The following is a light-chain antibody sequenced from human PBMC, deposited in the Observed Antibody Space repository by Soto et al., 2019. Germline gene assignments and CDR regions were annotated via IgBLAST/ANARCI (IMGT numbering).Light chain of an antibody. Sequence: DIQMTQSPSTLSAFVGDRVTITCRASQSVNSWLAWYQQRPGKAPKLLIYDASTLESGVPSRFSGSGSGTEFTLTISSLQPDDFATYYCHQYNSYSEAFGQGTKV. CDR2: DAS. CDR1: QSVNSW. V-gene: IGKV1-5*01. J-gene: IGKJ1*01. CDR3: HQYNSYSEA.